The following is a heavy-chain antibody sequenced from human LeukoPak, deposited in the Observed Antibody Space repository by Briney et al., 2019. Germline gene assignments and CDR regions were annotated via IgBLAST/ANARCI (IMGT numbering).Heavy chain of an antibody. V-gene: IGHV4-34*01. CDR3: ARSPPYDFWSGYYIGYYFDY. J-gene: IGHJ4*02. Sequence: SETLSLTCAVYGGSFSGYYWSWIRQPPGKGLEWIGETNHSGSTNYNPSLKSRVTISVDTSKNQFSLKLSSVTAADTAVYYCARSPPYDFWSGYYIGYYFDYWGQGTLVTVSS. CDR1: GGSFSGYY. D-gene: IGHD3-3*01. CDR2: TNHSGST.